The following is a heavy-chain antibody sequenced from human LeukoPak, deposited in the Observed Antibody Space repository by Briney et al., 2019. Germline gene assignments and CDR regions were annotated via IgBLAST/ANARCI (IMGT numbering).Heavy chain of an antibody. CDR2: MRSDGSDE. D-gene: IGHD3-16*01. J-gene: IGHJ4*02. CDR3: AKDWGARHFDY. V-gene: IGHV3-30*02. Sequence: PGGSLRLSCAASGLTLRSYAMHWVRQAPGKGLEWVAFMRSDGSDEHYADSVKGRFTISRDNSKNTLYLQMNSLRAEDTAVYYCAKDWGARHFDYWGQGTLVTVSS. CDR1: GLTLRSYA.